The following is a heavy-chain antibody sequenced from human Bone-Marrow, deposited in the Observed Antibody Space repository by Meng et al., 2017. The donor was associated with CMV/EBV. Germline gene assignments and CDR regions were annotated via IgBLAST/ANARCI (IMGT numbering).Heavy chain of an antibody. J-gene: IGHJ4*02. V-gene: IGHV3-30-3*01. D-gene: IGHD1-26*01. CDR2: ISYDGSNK. Sequence: GGSLRLSCAASGFTFSSYAMHWVRQAPGKGLEWVAVISYDGSNKYYADSVKGRFTISRDTSKNTLYLQMNSLRVEDTAVYFCARDPNWDYYFDSWGQGTLVTVSS. CDR3: ARDPNWDYYFDS. CDR1: GFTFSSYA.